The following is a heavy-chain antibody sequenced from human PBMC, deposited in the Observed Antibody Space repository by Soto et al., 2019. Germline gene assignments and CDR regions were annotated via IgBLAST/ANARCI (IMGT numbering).Heavy chain of an antibody. D-gene: IGHD2-15*01. V-gene: IGHV1-69*12. J-gene: IGHJ4*02. CDR1: GGTFINYHS. CDR3: ATKSTGWFFEN. Sequence: QVQLVQSGAELNKPGSSVKVSCQASGGTFINYHSVNWVRLPPGQALEWRGGIVPIFCTPTYAQKFQGRVTFTADENTNTAYMQLSGLRLEDTAVYYCATKSTGWFFENWGQGTLVTVSS. CDR2: IVPIFCTP.